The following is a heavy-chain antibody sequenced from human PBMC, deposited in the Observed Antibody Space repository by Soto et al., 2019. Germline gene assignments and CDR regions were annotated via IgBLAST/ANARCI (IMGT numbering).Heavy chain of an antibody. CDR1: GGSISSGDYY. J-gene: IGHJ1*01. V-gene: IGHV4-30-4*01. Sequence: QVQLQESGPGLVKPSQTLSLTCTVSGGSISSGDYYWSWIRQPPGKGLEWIGYIYYSGSTYYNPSLKSRVTISVDTSQHQFPLQLSAVTAAGTAVYYCARSDSSGYYYFFQHWGQGTLVTVSS. D-gene: IGHD3-22*01. CDR2: IYYSGST. CDR3: ARSDSSGYYYFFQH.